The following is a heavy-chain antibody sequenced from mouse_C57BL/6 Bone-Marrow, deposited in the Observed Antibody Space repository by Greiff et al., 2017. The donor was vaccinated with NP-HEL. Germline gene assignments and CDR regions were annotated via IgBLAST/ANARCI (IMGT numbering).Heavy chain of an antibody. CDR2: IDPETCGT. V-gene: IGHV1-15*01. Sequence: QVQLQQSGAELVRPGASVTLSCKASGYTFTDYEMHWVKQTPVHGLEWIGAIDPETCGTAYNQKFKGKAILTADKSSSTAYMELRSLTSEDSAVYYCSQSFDYWGQGTTLTVSS. CDR3: SQSFDY. J-gene: IGHJ2*01. CDR1: GYTFTDYE.